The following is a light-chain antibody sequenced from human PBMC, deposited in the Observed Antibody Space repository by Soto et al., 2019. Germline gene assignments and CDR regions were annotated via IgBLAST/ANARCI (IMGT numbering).Light chain of an antibody. J-gene: IGKJ2*01. CDR1: QGISSY. CDR3: QQYYTHPRT. CDR2: GAS. Sequence: AIRMTQSPSSFSASTGDRVTITCRASQGISSYLAWYQQKPGKAPKLLIYGASTLQSGVPSRFSGSGSGTDFTLTISCLQSEDFATYYCQQYYTHPRTFGQGTKLEIK. V-gene: IGKV1-8*01.